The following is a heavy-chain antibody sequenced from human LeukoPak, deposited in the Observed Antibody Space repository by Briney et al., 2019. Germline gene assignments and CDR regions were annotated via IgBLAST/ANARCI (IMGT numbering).Heavy chain of an antibody. CDR3: VRSSSSADAFDI. CDR1: GYTFTSYY. D-gene: IGHD6-6*01. V-gene: IGHV1-46*01. Sequence: GASVEVSCKASGYTFTSYYMHWVRQAPGQGLEWMGIINPSGGSTSYAQKFQGRVTMTRDMSTSTVYMELSSLRSEDTAVYYCVRSSSSADAFDIWGQGTMVTVSS. J-gene: IGHJ3*02. CDR2: INPSGGST.